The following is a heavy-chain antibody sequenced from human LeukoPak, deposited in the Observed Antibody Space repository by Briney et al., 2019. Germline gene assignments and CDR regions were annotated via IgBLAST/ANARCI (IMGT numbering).Heavy chain of an antibody. CDR2: IYYSGST. V-gene: IGHV4-59*08. CDR3: ARSDWMRWFDP. D-gene: IGHD1-1*01. Sequence: SETLSLTCTVSGGSINNYYWSWIRQTPGKGLEWIGHIYYSGSTSYNPSLKSRVTISVDTSKNEFSLKLSYVTAADTAVYYCARSDWMRWFDPWGLGTLVTVSS. CDR1: GGSINNYY. J-gene: IGHJ5*02.